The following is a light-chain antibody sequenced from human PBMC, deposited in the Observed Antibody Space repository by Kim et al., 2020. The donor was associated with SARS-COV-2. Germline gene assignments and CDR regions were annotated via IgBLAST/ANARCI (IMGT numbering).Light chain of an antibody. V-gene: IGLV3-1*01. J-gene: IGLJ2*01. Sequence: SVSPGQPASITCSGDKLGEKYACWYQQKPGQSPVLVIYQDTKRPSGIPERFSGSNSGNTATLTISGTQAMDEADYYCQTWDSITVVFGGGTQLTVL. CDR1: KLGEKY. CDR2: QDT. CDR3: QTWDSITVV.